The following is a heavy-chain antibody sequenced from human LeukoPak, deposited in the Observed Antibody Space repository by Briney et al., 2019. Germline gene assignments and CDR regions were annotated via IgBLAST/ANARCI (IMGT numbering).Heavy chain of an antibody. Sequence: SETLSLTCAVYGGSFSGYYWSWIRQPPGKGLEWIGYIYYSGSTNYNPSLKSRVTISVDTSKNQFSLKLSSVTAADTAVYYCASLRLGRVDYWGQGTLVTVSS. J-gene: IGHJ4*02. CDR2: IYYSGST. CDR3: ASLRLGRVDY. CDR1: GGSFSGYY. V-gene: IGHV4-59*12. D-gene: IGHD3-16*01.